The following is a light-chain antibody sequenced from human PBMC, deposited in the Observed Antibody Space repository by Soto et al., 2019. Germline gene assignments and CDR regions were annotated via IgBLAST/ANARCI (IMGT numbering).Light chain of an antibody. J-gene: IGKJ1*01. Sequence: EIVMTQSPATLSVSPGEGATLSCRASQSVSSNLAWYQQKPGQAPRLLIYGASTRATGIPARFSGSGSGTECTLTISSLQSEDFAVYYCQQYNNWPRTFGQGTKVEIK. CDR3: QQYNNWPRT. CDR1: QSVSSN. V-gene: IGKV3-15*01. CDR2: GAS.